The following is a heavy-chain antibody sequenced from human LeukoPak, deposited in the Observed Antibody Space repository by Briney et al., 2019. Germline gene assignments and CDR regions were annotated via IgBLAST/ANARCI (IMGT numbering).Heavy chain of an antibody. V-gene: IGHV1-69*13. CDR2: IVPIFGTA. D-gene: IGHD2-2*01. CDR3: ARDCSSTSCYAGGDYYYYYGMDV. CDR1: GGTFSSYA. Sequence: SVKVSCKASGGTFSSYAISWVRQAPGQGLEWMGGIVPIFGTANYAQKFQGRVTITADESTSTAYMELSSLRSEDTAVYYCARDCSSTSCYAGGDYYYYYGMDVWGQGTTVTVSS. J-gene: IGHJ6*02.